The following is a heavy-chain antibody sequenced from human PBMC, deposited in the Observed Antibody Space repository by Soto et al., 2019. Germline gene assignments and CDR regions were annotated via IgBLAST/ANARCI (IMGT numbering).Heavy chain of an antibody. Sequence: SETLSLTCTVSGRSMSGYYWSWIRQPAGERLEWIGRIYTSGTTDFNPSLKGRVTMSVDTSKNQFSLKLTSVTAADTALYYCAREDYYDTGYYVVWGQGTQVTSPQ. CDR3: AREDYYDTGYYVV. CDR2: IYTSGTT. CDR1: GRSMSGYY. J-gene: IGHJ4*02. D-gene: IGHD3-9*01. V-gene: IGHV4-4*07.